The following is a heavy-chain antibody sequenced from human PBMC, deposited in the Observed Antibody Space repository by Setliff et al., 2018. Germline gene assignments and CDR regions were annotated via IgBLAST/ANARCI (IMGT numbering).Heavy chain of an antibody. CDR2: IQKSGST. J-gene: IGHJ6*02. CDR3: ARLSWNGLRYYGLDV. Sequence: SETLSLTCNVSGVSISSYYWSRIRQPPGKGLESIGYIQKSGSTNYNPSLMSRVSISVDTSKNQFSLKLRSVTAADTAVYYCARLSWNGLRYYGLDVWGQGTTVTVSS. V-gene: IGHV4-59*01. D-gene: IGHD3-3*01. CDR1: GVSISSYY.